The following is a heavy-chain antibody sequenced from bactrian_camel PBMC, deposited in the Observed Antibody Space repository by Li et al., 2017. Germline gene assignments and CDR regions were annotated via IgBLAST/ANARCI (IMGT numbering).Heavy chain of an antibody. CDR3: AAAFSRRLGGSWGPILLSDEYDR. Sequence: QLVESGGGPVQAGGSLRLSCTASGFTFDEGDMGWFRQAPGSGCELVSTISGDGTTYYRDSVKGRFTISQDNANNALYLHMNSLKPEDTAMYYCAAAFSRRLGGSWGPILLSDEYDRWGQGTQVTVS. CDR1: GFTFDEGD. CDR2: ISGDGTT. D-gene: IGHD6*01. V-gene: IGHV3S60*01. J-gene: IGHJ4*01.